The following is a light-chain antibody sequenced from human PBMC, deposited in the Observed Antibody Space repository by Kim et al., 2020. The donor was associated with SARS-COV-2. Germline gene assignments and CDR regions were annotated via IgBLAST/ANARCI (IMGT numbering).Light chain of an antibody. J-gene: IGLJ2*01. CDR3: SSYAGSNNLV. Sequence: GQSVTISCTGTSSDVGGYTYVSWYQQHPGKAPKLMIDEVSKRPAGVPDRFSGSKSGNTASLTVSGLQAEDEADYYCSSYAGSNNLVFGGGTQLTVL. V-gene: IGLV2-8*01. CDR2: EVS. CDR1: SSDVGGYTY.